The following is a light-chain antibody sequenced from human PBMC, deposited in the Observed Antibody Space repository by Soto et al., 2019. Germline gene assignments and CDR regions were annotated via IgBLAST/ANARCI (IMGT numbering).Light chain of an antibody. CDR3: AAWDDSLNGQMV. CDR1: SPNIGSNT. J-gene: IGLJ2*01. Sequence: QSVLTQPPSASGTPGQRVTISCSGSSPNIGSNTVNWYQQLPGTAPKLVMYSNNQRPSGVPDRFSGSKSGTSASLAISGLQPDDAADYYCAAWDDSLNGQMVFGGGTQLTVL. V-gene: IGLV1-44*01. CDR2: SNN.